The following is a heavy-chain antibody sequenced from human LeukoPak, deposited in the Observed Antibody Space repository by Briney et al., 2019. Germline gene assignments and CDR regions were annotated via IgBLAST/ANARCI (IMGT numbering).Heavy chain of an antibody. CDR3: ARDTGIAAAGRPNWFDP. Sequence: ASVKVSCKASGGTFSSYAISWVRQAPGQGLEWMGGIIPIFGTANYAQKFQGRVTITADESTSTAYMELSSLRSEDTAVYYCARDTGIAAAGRPNWFDPWGQGTLVTVSS. V-gene: IGHV1-69*01. CDR2: IIPIFGTA. J-gene: IGHJ5*02. D-gene: IGHD6-13*01. CDR1: GGTFSSYA.